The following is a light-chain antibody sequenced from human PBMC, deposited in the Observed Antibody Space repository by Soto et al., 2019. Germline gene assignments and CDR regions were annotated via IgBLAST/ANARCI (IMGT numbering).Light chain of an antibody. J-gene: IGKJ1*01. CDR1: QNVNKW. CDR2: DAS. Sequence: DIQMTQSPSTLSASVGDRVTITCRASQNVNKWLAWFQQKPGKVPKLLIFDASTLQTGVPLRFGGSGSGTVFTLTISSLQLEDFATYYCQQYNSYSPWTFGQGTKVEIK. V-gene: IGKV1-5*01. CDR3: QQYNSYSPWT.